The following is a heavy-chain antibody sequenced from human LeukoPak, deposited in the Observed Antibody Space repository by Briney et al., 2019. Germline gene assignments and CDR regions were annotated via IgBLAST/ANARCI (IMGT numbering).Heavy chain of an antibody. CDR2: ISWNSGII. J-gene: IGHJ4*02. CDR1: GFTFHDYA. V-gene: IGHV3-9*01. D-gene: IGHD5-18*01. CDR3: TKDSEAMVTTSDY. Sequence: PGGSLRLSCAASGFTFHDYAMHWVRQAPGKGLEWVSGISWNSGIIGYADSVKGRFTTSRDNAKNSLYLQMNSLRPEDTALYYCTKDSEAMVTTSDYWGQGTLVTVSS.